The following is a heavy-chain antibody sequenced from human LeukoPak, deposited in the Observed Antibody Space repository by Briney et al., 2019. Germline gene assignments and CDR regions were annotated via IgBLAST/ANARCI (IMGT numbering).Heavy chain of an antibody. J-gene: IGHJ4*02. V-gene: IGHV4-59*08. CDR1: GVSISSYY. CDR2: IYYSGST. Sequence: PSETLSLTCTVSGVSISSYYWSWLRQPPGKGLEWIGYIYYSGSTNYNPALKSRVTISVDTSKNQFSLKLSSVTAADTAVYYCARGAAVSPFDYWGQGTLVTVSS. CDR3: ARGAAVSPFDY. D-gene: IGHD2-15*01.